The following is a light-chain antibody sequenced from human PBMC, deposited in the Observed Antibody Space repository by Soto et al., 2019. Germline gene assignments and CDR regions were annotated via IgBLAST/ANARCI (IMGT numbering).Light chain of an antibody. Sequence: EIVLTQSPATLSLSPGERATLSCRASQSVSSYLAWYQQKPGQAPRLLIYDASNRATGIPSRFSGSGSETDFALTISSLQHDDFAIYHCQQRTNWPPVTFDVGTKVEIK. CDR1: QSVSSY. CDR2: DAS. V-gene: IGKV3-11*01. CDR3: QQRTNWPPVT. J-gene: IGKJ4*01.